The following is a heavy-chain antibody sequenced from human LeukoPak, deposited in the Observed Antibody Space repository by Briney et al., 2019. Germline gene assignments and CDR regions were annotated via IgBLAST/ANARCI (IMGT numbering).Heavy chain of an antibody. J-gene: IGHJ4*02. CDR1: GFTFRSYW. D-gene: IGHD3-10*01. CDR3: ARYFYGSGSLDY. CDR2: INIDGSSG. V-gene: IGHV3-74*01. Sequence: GGSLRLSCAASGFTFRSYWMHWVRQAPGKGLVWVSRINIDGSSGSYADSVEGRFTISRDNAKNSLYLQMNSLRAEDTAVYYCARYFYGSGSLDYWGQGTLVTVSS.